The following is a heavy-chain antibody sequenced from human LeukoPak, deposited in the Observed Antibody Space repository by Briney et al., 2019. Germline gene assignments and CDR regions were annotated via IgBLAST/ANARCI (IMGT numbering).Heavy chain of an antibody. D-gene: IGHD4-17*01. J-gene: IGHJ4*02. CDR1: GFTFSSYS. CDR2: ISSSSYI. V-gene: IGHV3-21*01. CDR3: ARGLSGALPWYFDY. Sequence: GGSLRLSCAASGFTFSSYSMNWVRQAPGKGLEWVSSISSSSYIYYADSVKGRFTISRDNAKNSLYLQMNSLRAEDTAVYYCARGLSGALPWYFDYWGQGTLVTVSS.